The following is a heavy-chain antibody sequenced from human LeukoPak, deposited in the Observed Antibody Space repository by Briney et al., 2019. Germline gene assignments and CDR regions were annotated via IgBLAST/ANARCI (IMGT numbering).Heavy chain of an antibody. Sequence: SETLSLTCTVSGGSISSYYWSWIRQPPGKGLEWIGYIYYSGSTNYNPSLKSRVTISVDTSKNQFSLKLSSVTAADTAVYYCARDNYYDSSGYSFDYWGQGTLVTVSS. CDR1: GGSISSYY. CDR3: ARDNYYDSSGYSFDY. CDR2: IYYSGST. D-gene: IGHD3-22*01. V-gene: IGHV4-59*01. J-gene: IGHJ4*02.